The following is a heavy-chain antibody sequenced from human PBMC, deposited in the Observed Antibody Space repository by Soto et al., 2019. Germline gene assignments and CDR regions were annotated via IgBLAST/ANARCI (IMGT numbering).Heavy chain of an antibody. CDR1: GGTFNTYA. D-gene: IGHD3-10*01. CDR3: AREVQVHTPAFVY. Sequence: QVQLVQSGAEMKKPGSSVKVSCQSSGGTFNTYAMNWVRQAPGQGPEWMGDISPMFGAANYAPKFQGRVTITADESTGTSYMQLSSLTSEDTALYFCAREVQVHTPAFVYWGQGTRGTVSS. J-gene: IGHJ4*02. V-gene: IGHV1-69*19. CDR2: ISPMFGAA.